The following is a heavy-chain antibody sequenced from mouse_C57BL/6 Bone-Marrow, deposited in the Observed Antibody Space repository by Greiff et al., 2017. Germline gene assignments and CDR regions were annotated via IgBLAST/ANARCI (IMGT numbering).Heavy chain of an antibody. J-gene: IGHJ4*01. D-gene: IGHD1-1*01. Sequence: QVQLQQSGAELARPGASVKLSCKASGYTFTSYGISWVKQRTGQGLEWIGEIYPRRGNNSYNEKFKGKDTLTADKSSITAYMELRSLTSEDSAVYFCARRGSNDARDYWGQGTSVTVSS. CDR2: IYPRRGNN. V-gene: IGHV1-81*01. CDR1: GYTFTSYG. CDR3: ARRGSNDARDY.